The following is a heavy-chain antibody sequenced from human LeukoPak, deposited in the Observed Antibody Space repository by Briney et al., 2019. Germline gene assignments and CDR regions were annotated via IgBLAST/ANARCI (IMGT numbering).Heavy chain of an antibody. D-gene: IGHD3-16*01. CDR3: ARDAKSEGDMGISSLDV. CDR2: VSYDGSYK. J-gene: IGHJ3*01. Sequence: GRSLRLSCAASGFTFSSYGIHWVRQAPGKGLEWVAVVSYDGSYKYYADSVKGRFTISRDNSKNTLYLQMNSLRAEDTAVYYCARDAKSEGDMGISSLDVWGQGTLVTVSS. V-gene: IGHV3-30*03. CDR1: GFTFSSYG.